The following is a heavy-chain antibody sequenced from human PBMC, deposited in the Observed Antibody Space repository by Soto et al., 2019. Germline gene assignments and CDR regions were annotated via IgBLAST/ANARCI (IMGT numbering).Heavy chain of an antibody. CDR3: ARGEVPDNWFDP. D-gene: IGHD1-26*01. V-gene: IGHV3-74*01. CDR1: GFTFSSYW. CDR2: INSDGSST. Sequence: EVQLVESGGGLVQPGGSLRLSCAASGFTFSSYWMHWVRQAPGKGLVWVSRINSDGSSTSYADSVKGRFTISRDNAKNTLYRPMNSLRAEDTAVYYCARGEVPDNWFDPWGQGTLVLVSS. J-gene: IGHJ5*02.